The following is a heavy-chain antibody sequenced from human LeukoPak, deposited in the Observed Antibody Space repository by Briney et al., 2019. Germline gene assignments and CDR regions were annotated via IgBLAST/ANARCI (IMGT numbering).Heavy chain of an antibody. J-gene: IGHJ4*02. CDR2: IIPILGIA. Sequence: SVKVSCKASGGTFSSYAISWVRQAPGQGLEWMGRIIPILGIANYAQKFQGRVTITADKSTSTAYMELSSLRSEDTAVYYCASSPRGTTVTAEVDYWGQGTLVTVSS. D-gene: IGHD4-17*01. CDR3: ASSPRGTTVTAEVDY. CDR1: GGTFSSYA. V-gene: IGHV1-69*04.